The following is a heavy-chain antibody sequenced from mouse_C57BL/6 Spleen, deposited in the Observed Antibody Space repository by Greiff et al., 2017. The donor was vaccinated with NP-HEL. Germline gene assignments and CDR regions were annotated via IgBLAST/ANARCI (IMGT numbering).Heavy chain of an antibody. CDR2: IDPNSGGT. D-gene: IGHD2-4*01. CDR1: GYTFTSYW. Sequence: QVQLQQSGAELVKPGASVKLSCKASGYTFTSYWMHWVKQRPGRGLEWIGRIDPNSGGTKYNEKFKSKATLTVDKPSSTAYMQLSSLTSEDSAVYYCQIYYDYDDEFDYAMDYWGQGTSVTVSS. J-gene: IGHJ4*01. V-gene: IGHV1-72*01. CDR3: QIYYDYDDEFDYAMDY.